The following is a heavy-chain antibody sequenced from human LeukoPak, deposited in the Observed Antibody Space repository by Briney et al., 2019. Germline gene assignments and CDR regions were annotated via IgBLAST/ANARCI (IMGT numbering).Heavy chain of an antibody. CDR1: GFTFSSFT. Sequence: GGSLSLSCTTSGFTFSSFTMSWVRQAPGKGLEWVSSISYNSANKWHADSVKGRFTISRDNSKNTLYLQMHSLRADDTALYYCTKRRPSGSVTDDEYWGQGALVTVSS. D-gene: IGHD2-21*02. CDR3: TKRRPSGSVTDDEY. J-gene: IGHJ4*02. V-gene: IGHV3-23*01. CDR2: ISYNSANK.